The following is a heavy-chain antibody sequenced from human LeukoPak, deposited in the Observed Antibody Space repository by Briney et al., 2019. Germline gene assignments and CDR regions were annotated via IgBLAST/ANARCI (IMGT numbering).Heavy chain of an antibody. D-gene: IGHD2-15*01. J-gene: IGHJ6*02. Sequence: PSETLSLTCAVYGGSFSGYYWSWIRQPPGKGLEWIGEINHSGSTNYNPSLKSRVTISVDTSKNQLSLKLSSVTAADTAVYYCARGRGGRYCSGGSCYSHYYYYGMDVWGQGTTVTVSS. CDR1: GGSFSGYY. CDR3: ARGRGGRYCSGGSCYSHYYYYGMDV. V-gene: IGHV4-34*01. CDR2: INHSGST.